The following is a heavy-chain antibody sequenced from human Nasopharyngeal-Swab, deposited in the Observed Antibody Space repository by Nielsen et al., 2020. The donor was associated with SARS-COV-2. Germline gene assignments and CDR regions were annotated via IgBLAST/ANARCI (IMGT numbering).Heavy chain of an antibody. J-gene: IGHJ5*02. V-gene: IGHV3-23*01. CDR1: GFTFSSYA. D-gene: IGHD6-6*01. Sequence: GASLKISWASCGFTFSSYAMSWVRQAPGKVLEWVSAISGSGGSTYYADSVKGRFTISRDNSKNTLYLQMNSLRAEDTAVYYCAKDIAAYISGNWFDPWGQGTLVTVSS. CDR2: ISGSGGST. CDR3: AKDIAAYISGNWFDP.